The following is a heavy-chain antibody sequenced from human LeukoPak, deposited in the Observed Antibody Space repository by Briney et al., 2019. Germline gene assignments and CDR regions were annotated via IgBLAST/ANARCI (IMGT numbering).Heavy chain of an antibody. D-gene: IGHD1-7*01. CDR3: ARDLGIETGTTPDSI. CDR1: GFTVSSNY. Sequence: GGSLRLSCAASGFTVSSNYMSWVRQAPGKGLEWVSVIYSGGSTYYADSVKGRFTISRDNSKNTLYLQMNSLRAEDTAVYYCARDLGIETGTTPDSIWGQGTMVTVSS. CDR2: IYSGGST. J-gene: IGHJ3*02. V-gene: IGHV3-53*01.